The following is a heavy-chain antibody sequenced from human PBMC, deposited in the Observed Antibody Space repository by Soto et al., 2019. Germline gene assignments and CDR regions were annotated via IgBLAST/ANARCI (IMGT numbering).Heavy chain of an antibody. D-gene: IGHD1-26*01. CDR2: IGSSGATT. V-gene: IGHV3-23*01. CDR1: GFTFRNYG. Sequence: EVQLLESGGGPVQPGGSLGLSCAASGFTFRNYGMTWVRQAPGKGLEWVSSIGSSGATTYYADSVKGRFTISRDNSKNTLYLQMKSQRAEDTAVYYCAKLGSTSSVEYWGQGTLVTVSS. J-gene: IGHJ4*02. CDR3: AKLGSTSSVEY.